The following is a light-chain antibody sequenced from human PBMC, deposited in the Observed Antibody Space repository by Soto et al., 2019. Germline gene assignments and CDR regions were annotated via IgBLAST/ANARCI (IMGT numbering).Light chain of an antibody. CDR3: QQYGSSPWT. Sequence: EIVLTQSPGTLSWSPGERATLSCRASQSVSSSYLAWYQQKPGQAPRLLSYGASSRATGIPDRFSGSGSETEFTLTISRLEPEDFEVYYCQQYGSSPWTFGQGTKVDI. CDR1: QSVSSSY. CDR2: GAS. V-gene: IGKV3-20*01. J-gene: IGKJ1*01.